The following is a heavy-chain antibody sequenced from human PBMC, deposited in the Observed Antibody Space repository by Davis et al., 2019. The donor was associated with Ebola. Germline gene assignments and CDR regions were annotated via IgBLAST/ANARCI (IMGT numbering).Heavy chain of an antibody. J-gene: IGHJ4*02. CDR3: ARGQSGSDYSLWQY. Sequence: GSLRLSCAVHGGSFSGYYWSWIRQPPGKGLEWIGEMDHSGNTNYNPSLKSRVTISIDTSKKQISLNRTSVTAADTAVYYCARGQSGSDYSLWQYWGQGTLVTVSS. V-gene: IGHV4-34*01. CDR1: GGSFSGYY. D-gene: IGHD3-10*01. CDR2: MDHSGNT.